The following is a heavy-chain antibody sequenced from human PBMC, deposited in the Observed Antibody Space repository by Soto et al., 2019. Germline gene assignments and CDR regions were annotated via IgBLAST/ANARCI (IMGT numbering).Heavy chain of an antibody. CDR3: ARGGYCSGGSCSSYSRPWYFDL. D-gene: IGHD2-15*01. V-gene: IGHV3-64*01. CDR2: ITSNGGST. J-gene: IGHJ2*01. CDR1: GFTFINYV. Sequence: EVQLVESGGGLVQPGGSLRLSCAASGFTFINYVMHWVRQAPGKGLEYVSVITSNGGSTDYANSVKGRFTISRDNSKNTLYLEMGALRPEDMAVYYCARGGYCSGGSCSSYSRPWYFDLWGRGTLVTVSS.